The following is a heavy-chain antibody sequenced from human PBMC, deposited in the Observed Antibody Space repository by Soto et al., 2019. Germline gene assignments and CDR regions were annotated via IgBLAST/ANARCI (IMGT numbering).Heavy chain of an antibody. J-gene: IGHJ3*02. CDR1: GFAFSSYA. Sequence: GGSLRLSCAASGFAFSSYAMSWVRQAPGKGLEWVSGIGGSGDNIYNADSVKGRFTISRDNSKNTLFLQMNSLRAEDTAVYYCAKDGRDAFDIWGQGTVVTVSS. CDR2: IGGSGDNI. CDR3: AKDGRDAFDI. V-gene: IGHV3-23*01.